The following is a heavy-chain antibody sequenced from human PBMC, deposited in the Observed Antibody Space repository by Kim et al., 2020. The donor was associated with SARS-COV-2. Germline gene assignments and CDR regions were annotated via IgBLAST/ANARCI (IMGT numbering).Heavy chain of an antibody. J-gene: IGHJ4*02. CDR3: ARDRGYFDY. CDR2: ISYDGSNK. V-gene: IGHV3-30*04. Sequence: GGSLRLSCAASGFTFSSYAMHWVRQAPGKGLEWVAVISYDGSNKYYADSVKGRFTISRDNSKNTLYLQMNSLRAEDTAVYYCARDRGYFDYWGQGTLVTVSS. CDR1: GFTFSSYA.